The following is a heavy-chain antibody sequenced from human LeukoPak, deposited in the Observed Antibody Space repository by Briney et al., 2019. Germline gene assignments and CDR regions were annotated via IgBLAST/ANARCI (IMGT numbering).Heavy chain of an antibody. Sequence: GGSLRLSCAASGFTFSSYSMNWVRQAPGKGLEWVSSISSSSSYIYHADSVKGRFTISRDNAKNSLYLQMNSLRAEDTAVYYCARAYGGNSFWGQGTLVTVSS. CDR2: ISSSSSYI. CDR1: GFTFSSYS. CDR3: ARAYGGNSF. D-gene: IGHD4-23*01. V-gene: IGHV3-21*01. J-gene: IGHJ4*02.